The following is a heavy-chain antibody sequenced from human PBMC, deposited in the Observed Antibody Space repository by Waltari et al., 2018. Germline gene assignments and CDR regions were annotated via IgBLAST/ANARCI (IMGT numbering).Heavy chain of an antibody. V-gene: IGHV4-34*01. CDR1: GGSFSGYY. CDR2: INHSGST. Sequence: QVQLQQWGAGLLKPSETLSLTCAVYGGSFSGYYWSWIRQPPGKGREWIGEINHSGSTNYNPSLKSRVTISVDTSKNQFSLKLSSVTAADTAVYYCASFPRYSGSYYGYYYYGMDVWGQGTTVTVSS. J-gene: IGHJ6*02. CDR3: ASFPRYSGSYYGYYYYGMDV. D-gene: IGHD1-26*01.